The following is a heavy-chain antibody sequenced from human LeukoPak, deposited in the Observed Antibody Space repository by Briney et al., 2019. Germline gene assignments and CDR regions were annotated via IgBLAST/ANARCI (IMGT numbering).Heavy chain of an antibody. D-gene: IGHD1-26*01. CDR1: GFTFSSYD. Sequence: GRSLRLSCAASGFTFSSYDMHWVRQAPGKGLEWVTVKSYDGSNKYYGDSVKGRFTISRDNSKNTLYLKMNSLRAEDTAVYYCAKEGSNGDFDYWGQGTLVSVS. CDR3: AKEGSNGDFDY. V-gene: IGHV3-30*18. CDR2: KSYDGSNK. J-gene: IGHJ4*02.